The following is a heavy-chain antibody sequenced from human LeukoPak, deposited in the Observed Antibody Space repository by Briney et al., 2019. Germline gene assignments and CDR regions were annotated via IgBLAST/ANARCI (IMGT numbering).Heavy chain of an antibody. D-gene: IGHD6-13*01. CDR3: ARDRLAAAGEALDY. CDR1: GFTFSSYW. Sequence: GGSLRLSCAASGFTFSSYWMHWVRQAPGKGLVWVSRINSDGSSSSYADSVKGRFTISRDNSKNTLYLQMNSLRAEDTAVYYCARDRLAAAGEALDYWGQGTLVTVSS. J-gene: IGHJ4*02. CDR2: INSDGSSS. V-gene: IGHV3-74*01.